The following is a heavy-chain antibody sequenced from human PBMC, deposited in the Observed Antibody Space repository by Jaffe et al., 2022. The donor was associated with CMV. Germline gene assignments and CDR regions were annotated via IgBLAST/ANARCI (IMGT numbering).Heavy chain of an antibody. CDR2: INWNGGST. D-gene: IGHD6-19*01. V-gene: IGHV3-20*01. CDR1: GFTFDDYG. Sequence: EVQLVESGGGVVRPGGSLRLSCAASGFTFDDYGMSWVRQAPGKGLEWVSGINWNGGSTGYADSVKGRFTISRDNAKNSLYLQMNSLRAEDTALYHCARERSGWYGALYYYYGMDVWGQGTTVTVSS. J-gene: IGHJ6*02. CDR3: ARERSGWYGALYYYYGMDV.